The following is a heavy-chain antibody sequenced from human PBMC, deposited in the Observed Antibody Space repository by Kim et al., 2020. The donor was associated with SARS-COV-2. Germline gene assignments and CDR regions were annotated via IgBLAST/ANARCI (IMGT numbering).Heavy chain of an antibody. D-gene: IGHD3-9*01. V-gene: IGHV3-30*04. J-gene: IGHJ3*01. CDR2: IRCSGSNT. CDR3: AREAPTRLDILKS. Sequence: GGSLRLSCAASGFTFSSYAMHWVRQAPGKGLEWVSVIRCSGSNTYYADSVKGRFTISRDNSKNTLYLQMNSLRAEDTAVYYCAREAPTRLDILKSWGQGTMVTVSS. CDR1: GFTFSSYA.